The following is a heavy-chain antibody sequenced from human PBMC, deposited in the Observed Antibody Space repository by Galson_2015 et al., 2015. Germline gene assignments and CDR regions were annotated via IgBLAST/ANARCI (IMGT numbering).Heavy chain of an antibody. Sequence: SVKVSCKASGDTFSSYVIAWVRQAPGQGLEWMGGIIPFFAKAHYAQKFQDRVTITADESTSTAYMELSSLRSEDTAVYYCARGVDTTMPPSPHYYYYDMDVWGPWTTVTVSS. J-gene: IGHJ6*02. CDR1: GDTFSSYV. V-gene: IGHV1-69*13. D-gene: IGHD5-18*01. CDR2: IIPFFAKA. CDR3: ARGVDTTMPPSPHYYYYDMDV.